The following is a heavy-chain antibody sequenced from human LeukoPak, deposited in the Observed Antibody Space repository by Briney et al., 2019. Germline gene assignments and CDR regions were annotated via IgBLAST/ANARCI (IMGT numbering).Heavy chain of an antibody. D-gene: IGHD5-18*01. CDR1: GGSVSSYY. Sequence: SETLSLTCTVSGGSVSSYYWSWIRQPPGKGLEWIGYIYYSGSTNYNPSLKSRVTISVDTSKNQFSLKLSSVTAADTAVYYCARRRYSYGHGWFDPWGQGTLVTVSS. J-gene: IGHJ5*02. V-gene: IGHV4-59*08. CDR2: IYYSGST. CDR3: ARRRYSYGHGWFDP.